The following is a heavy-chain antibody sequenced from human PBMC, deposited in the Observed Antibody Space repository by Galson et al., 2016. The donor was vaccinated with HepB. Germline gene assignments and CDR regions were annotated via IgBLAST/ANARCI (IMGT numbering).Heavy chain of an antibody. CDR1: GFAFRTYS. CDR2: ITGTDYYT. CDR3: ARDLYPKRYDFLSAYHKPAFDI. Sequence: SLRLSCAASGFAFRTYSMNWVRQTPGKGLEWVASITGTDYYTYYADSIKDRFTISRDNAKNSLYLRLSSLRAEDTAVYYCARDLYPKRYDFLSAYHKPAFDIWGQGTMVTVSS. V-gene: IGHV3-21*01. D-gene: IGHD3/OR15-3a*01. J-gene: IGHJ3*02.